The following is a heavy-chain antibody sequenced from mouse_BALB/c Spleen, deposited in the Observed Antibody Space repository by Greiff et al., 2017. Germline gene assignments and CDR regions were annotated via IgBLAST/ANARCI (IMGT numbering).Heavy chain of an antibody. CDR1: GFSLTSYG. CDR2: IWAGGST. CDR3: ARTYYYGSSPFDY. Sequence: VKLMESGPGLVAPSQSLSITCTVSGFSLTSYGVHWVRQPPGKGLEWLGVIWAGGSTNYNSALMSRLSISKDNSKSQVFLKMNSLQTDDTAMYYSARTYYYGSSPFDYGGQGTTLTVSS. V-gene: IGHV2-9*02. D-gene: IGHD1-1*01. J-gene: IGHJ2*01.